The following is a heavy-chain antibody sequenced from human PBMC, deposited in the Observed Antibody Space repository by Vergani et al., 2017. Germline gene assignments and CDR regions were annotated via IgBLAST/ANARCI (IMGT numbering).Heavy chain of an antibody. J-gene: IGHJ6*03. CDR3: ARASLRALVGYYYYMDV. CDR1: GDSITNGWFS. D-gene: IGHD3-16*02. CDR2: IFPSGNS. Sequence: QLQLQESGSGLVQPSQTLSLTCAVSGDSITNGWFSWNWIRQPPGKGPEWIGYIFPSGNSDYNPSLKNRVSISLDKSKNQFSLWVNSVTAADTAVYFCARASLRALVGYYYYMDVWGKGKTVVVSS. V-gene: IGHV4-30-2*01.